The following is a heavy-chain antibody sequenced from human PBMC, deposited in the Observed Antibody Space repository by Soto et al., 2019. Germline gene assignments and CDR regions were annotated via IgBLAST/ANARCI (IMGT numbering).Heavy chain of an antibody. CDR1: GGSISSSNW. CDR2: IYHSGST. CDR3: ARVPISTMVRGVINYYGMDV. V-gene: IGHV4-4*02. J-gene: IGHJ6*02. D-gene: IGHD3-10*01. Sequence: QVQLQESGPGLVKPSGTLSLTCAVSGGSISSSNWWSWVRQPPGKGLEWIGEIYHSGSTNYNPSLKRRVTISVDKSKNQFSLKLSSVTAADTAVYYCARVPISTMVRGVINYYGMDVWGQGTTVTVSS.